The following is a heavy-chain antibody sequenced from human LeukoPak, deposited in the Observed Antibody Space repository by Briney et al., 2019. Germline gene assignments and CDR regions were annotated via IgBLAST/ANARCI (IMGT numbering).Heavy chain of an antibody. V-gene: IGHV4-39*07. CDR1: GASMRSSSFY. J-gene: IGHJ4*02. D-gene: IGHD3-10*01. CDR2: VYYSGST. CDR3: ARAIRGWISHIDQ. Sequence: SETLSLTCTVSGASMRSSSFYWGWIRQPPGKGLEWIGHVYYSGSTSYNPSLKSRLTISVDTSINQFSLNLTSVTAADTAIYYCARAIRGWISHIDQWGQGTLVTVSS.